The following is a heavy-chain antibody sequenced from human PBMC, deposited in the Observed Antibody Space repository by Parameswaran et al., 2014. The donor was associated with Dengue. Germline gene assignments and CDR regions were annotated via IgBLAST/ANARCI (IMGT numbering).Heavy chain of an antibody. Sequence: WVRQAPGQGLEWMGWISAYNGNTNYAQKLQGRVTMTTDTSTSTAYMELRSLRSDDTAVYYCARVLGNYYGSGSYYRWRVGSWFDPWGQGTLVTVSS. V-gene: IGHV1-18*01. CDR3: ARVLGNYYGSGSYYRWRVGSWFDP. J-gene: IGHJ5*02. CDR2: ISAYNGNT. D-gene: IGHD3-10*01.